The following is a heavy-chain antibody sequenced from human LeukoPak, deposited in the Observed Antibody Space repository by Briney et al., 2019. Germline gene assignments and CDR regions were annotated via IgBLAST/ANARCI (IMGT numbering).Heavy chain of an antibody. CDR2: INSDGSST. CDR1: GFTLSSYW. J-gene: IGHJ4*02. D-gene: IGHD1-7*01. Sequence: GGSLRLSCAASGFTLSSYWMHWVRQAPGKGLVWVSRINSDGSSTSYADSVKGRFTISRYNAKNTLYLQMNSLRAEDTAVYYCAREGITGTTVYYFDYWGQGTLVTVSS. CDR3: AREGITGTTVYYFDY. V-gene: IGHV3-74*01.